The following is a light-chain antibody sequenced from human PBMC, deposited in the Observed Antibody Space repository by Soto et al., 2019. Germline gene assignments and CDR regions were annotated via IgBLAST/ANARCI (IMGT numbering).Light chain of an antibody. CDR2: DVS. J-gene: IGLJ2*01. CDR1: RSDIGGYNY. V-gene: IGLV2-14*03. CDR3: SSYTRSSSVI. Sequence: QSALTQPASVSGSPGQSITISCTGTRSDIGGYNYVSWYQLHPGKPPKLMIYDVSIRPSGVSNRFSGYKSGNTASLTISGRQAEDETDYYCSSYTRSSSVIFGGGTKLTVL.